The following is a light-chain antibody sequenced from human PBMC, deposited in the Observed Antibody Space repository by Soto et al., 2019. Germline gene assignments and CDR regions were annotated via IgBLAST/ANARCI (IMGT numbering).Light chain of an antibody. CDR3: QQSYSAPYT. J-gene: IGKJ2*01. CDR2: AAS. CDR1: QNIYSS. V-gene: IGKV1-39*01. Sequence: DIQMTQSPSSLSASVGDRVTITCRASQNIYSSLNWYHQKPGKAPKLLIYAASNLQSGVPSRFSGSGSGTDFNLSISSLQPEDFATYYCQQSYSAPYTFGQGTKLEI.